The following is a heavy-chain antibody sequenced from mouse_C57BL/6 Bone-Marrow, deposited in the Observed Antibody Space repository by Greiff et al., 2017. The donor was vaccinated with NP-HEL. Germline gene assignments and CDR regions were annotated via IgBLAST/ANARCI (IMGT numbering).Heavy chain of an antibody. Sequence: EVKVVESGGGLVKPGGSLKLSCAASGFTFSSYTMSWVRQTPEKRLEWVATISGGGGNTYYPDSVKGRFTISRDNAKNTLYLQMSSLRSEDTALYYCARPPLYYDYDGTFAYWGQGTLVTVSA. V-gene: IGHV5-9*01. CDR2: ISGGGGNT. CDR3: ARPPLYYDYDGTFAY. J-gene: IGHJ3*01. CDR1: GFTFSSYT. D-gene: IGHD2-4*01.